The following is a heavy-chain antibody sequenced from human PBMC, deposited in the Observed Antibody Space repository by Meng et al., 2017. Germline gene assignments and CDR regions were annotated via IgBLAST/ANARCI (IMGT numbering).Heavy chain of an antibody. CDR3: ARYTPIAVDY. CDR1: RDSISSGNW. Sequence: QGQLHESGPGLAKPSETLYLICAVSRDSISSGNWLIWVRPPPGKGLEWIGEIHHSGSTYYNPSLKSRITMSVDTSKNQFYLKLSSVTAADTAVYYCARYTPIAVDYWGQGTLVTVSS. D-gene: IGHD6-13*01. CDR2: IHHSGST. J-gene: IGHJ4*02. V-gene: IGHV4-55*01.